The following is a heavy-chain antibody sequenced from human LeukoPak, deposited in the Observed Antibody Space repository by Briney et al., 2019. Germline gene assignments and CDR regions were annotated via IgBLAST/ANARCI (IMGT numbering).Heavy chain of an antibody. V-gene: IGHV1-18*01. J-gene: IGHJ6*03. Sequence: ASVKVSCKASGYTFTSYGITWVRQAPGQGLEWMGWISAYNGNTNYAQKLQGRVTMTKNTSISAAYMELSSLRSEDTAVYYCARGYWSSSWSSYYYMDVWGKGTTVTISS. CDR1: GYTFTSYG. D-gene: IGHD6-13*01. CDR2: ISAYNGNT. CDR3: ARGYWSSSWSSYYYMDV.